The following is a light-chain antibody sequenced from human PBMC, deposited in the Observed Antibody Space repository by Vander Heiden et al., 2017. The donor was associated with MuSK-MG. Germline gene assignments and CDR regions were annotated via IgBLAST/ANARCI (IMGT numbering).Light chain of an antibody. V-gene: IGLV1-40*01. J-gene: IGLJ3*02. CDR2: GNN. Sequence: QSVLAPPPSVSGAPGQRVTISFTGTNPNIGAGYYVNCYQQFPGTAPNLLIYGNNNRPSGVPERFSASKSDTSASLAISGLQADDEADYYCQSYDTALSGALFGGGTKLTVL. CDR1: NPNIGAGYY. CDR3: QSYDTALSGAL.